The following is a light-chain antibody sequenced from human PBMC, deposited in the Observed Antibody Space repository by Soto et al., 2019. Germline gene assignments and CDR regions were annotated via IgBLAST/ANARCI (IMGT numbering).Light chain of an antibody. V-gene: IGKV3-15*01. J-gene: IGKJ2*01. CDR1: QSLGNK. Sequence: EIVLTQSPATLSVSPGERATLFCRASQSLGNKLAWYQQRPGQAPRLLIYGASTRATGIPARFSGSGSGTEFILTISSLQAEDFAVYYCQQYNKWLSYTFGQGTKLEIK. CDR2: GAS. CDR3: QQYNKWLSYT.